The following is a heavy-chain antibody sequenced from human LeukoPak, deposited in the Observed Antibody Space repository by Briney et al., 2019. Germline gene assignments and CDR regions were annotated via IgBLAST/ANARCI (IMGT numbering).Heavy chain of an antibody. Sequence: PGGSLRLSCAASGFPFDDYTMHWVRPAPGKGLEWVSLISWDGGSTYYADSVKGRFTISRDNSKNSLYLQMNSLRTEDTALYYCAKDRGDYRGIAAAGTRGFDYWGQGTLVTVSS. J-gene: IGHJ4*02. CDR3: AKDRGDYRGIAAAGTRGFDY. V-gene: IGHV3-43*01. CDR2: ISWDGGST. CDR1: GFPFDDYT. D-gene: IGHD6-13*01.